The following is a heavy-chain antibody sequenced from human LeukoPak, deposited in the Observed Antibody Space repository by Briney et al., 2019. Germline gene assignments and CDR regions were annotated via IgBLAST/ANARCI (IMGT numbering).Heavy chain of an antibody. D-gene: IGHD5/OR15-5a*01. CDR1: GFTFSSYW. Sequence: GGSLRLSCAASGFTFSSYWMSWVRQAPGRGLEWVANIEQDGSEKNYVDSVKGRFTISRDNAKNSLYLQMNSLRAEDTAVYSCAREGSVTSDSVAFDYWGQGTLVTASS. CDR2: IEQDGSEK. CDR3: AREGSVTSDSVAFDY. J-gene: IGHJ4*02. V-gene: IGHV3-7*04.